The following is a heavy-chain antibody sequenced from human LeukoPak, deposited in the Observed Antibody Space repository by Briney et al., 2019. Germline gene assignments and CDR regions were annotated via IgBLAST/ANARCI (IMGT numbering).Heavy chain of an antibody. V-gene: IGHV1-18*01. CDR3: ARTPTISTRLWEGYNSLDP. CDR1: GYTYDRFD. D-gene: IGHD1-26*01. CDR2: ISGYKGET. Sequence: ASVKVSCKASGYTYDRFDINWVRQAPGQGLEWVGWISGYKGETNYAQKFQGRVTMTTDTSTSTVSMELRSLTPDDTAVYFCARTPTISTRLWEGYNSLDPWGQGTLVIVSS. J-gene: IGHJ5*02.